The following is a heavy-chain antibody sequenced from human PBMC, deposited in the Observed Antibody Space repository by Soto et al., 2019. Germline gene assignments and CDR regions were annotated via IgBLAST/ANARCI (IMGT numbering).Heavy chain of an antibody. CDR3: AKALFSADLGEVFDF. Sequence: GSLRLSCAASGFSFSAYAMSWVRQPPGKGLDWVSTIGTRGTTSYADSVKGRFTISRDNSKNTLYLQVNSLRAEDTATYYCAKALFSADLGEVFDFWGQGTRVTVSS. D-gene: IGHD3-10*01. CDR1: GFSFSAYA. V-gene: IGHV3-23*01. J-gene: IGHJ4*02. CDR2: IGTRGTT.